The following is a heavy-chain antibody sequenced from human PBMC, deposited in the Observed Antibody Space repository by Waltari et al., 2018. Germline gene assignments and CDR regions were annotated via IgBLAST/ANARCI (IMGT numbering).Heavy chain of an antibody. D-gene: IGHD2-2*01. CDR3: TRTRYCSTTTCQVDWFDP. CDR2: INGDGGST. CDR1: VLTSRSYW. Sequence: EVQLVESGGGLVQPGGSLRLSCAVSVLTSRSYWMHWVRKAPGKGRVWVSRINGDGGSTSYADSVKGRVTISRDNANNTLYLQMNSLRAEDTAVYYCTRTRYCSTTTCQVDWFDPWGQGTLVTVSS. V-gene: IGHV3-74*01. J-gene: IGHJ5*02.